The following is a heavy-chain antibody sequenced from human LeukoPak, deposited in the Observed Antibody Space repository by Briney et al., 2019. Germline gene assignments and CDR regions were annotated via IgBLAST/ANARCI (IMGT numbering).Heavy chain of an antibody. CDR2: INPNSGGT. Sequence: ASVKLSCTASGDTFTGYYMHWVRQAPGQGLEWMGWINPNSGGTNYAQKFQGRVTMTRDTSISTAYMELSRLRSDDTAVYYFARGIAVAGTRFDPWGQGTLVTVSS. CDR3: ARGIAVAGTRFDP. D-gene: IGHD6-19*01. CDR1: GDTFTGYY. V-gene: IGHV1-2*02. J-gene: IGHJ5*02.